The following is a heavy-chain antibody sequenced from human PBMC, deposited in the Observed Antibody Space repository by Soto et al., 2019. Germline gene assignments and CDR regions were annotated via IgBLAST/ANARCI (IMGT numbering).Heavy chain of an antibody. CDR3: ARYLPVGLVPAVKTIDY. Sequence: QVQLVESGGGVVQPGRSLRLSCAASGFTFSSYAMHWVRQAPGKGLEWVAVISYDGSNKYYADSVKGRFTISRDNSKNTLYLQSNSLRAGAGAVYYCARYLPVGLVPAVKTIDYWGQGTLVTVSS. J-gene: IGHJ4*02. V-gene: IGHV3-30-3*01. D-gene: IGHD6-19*01. CDR2: ISYDGSNK. CDR1: GFTFSSYA.